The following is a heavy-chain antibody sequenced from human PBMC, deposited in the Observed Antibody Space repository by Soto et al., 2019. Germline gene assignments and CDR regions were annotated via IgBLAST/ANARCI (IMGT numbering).Heavy chain of an antibody. V-gene: IGHV4-59*01. CDR1: GGSISSYY. D-gene: IGHD6-19*01. J-gene: IGHJ5*02. Sequence: SETLSLTCTVSGGSISSYYWSWIRQPPGKGLEWIGYIYYSGSTNYNPSLKSRVTISVDTSKNQFSLKLSSVTAADTAVYYCAREIAVAGTRGWFDPWGQGTLVTVSS. CDR2: IYYSGST. CDR3: AREIAVAGTRGWFDP.